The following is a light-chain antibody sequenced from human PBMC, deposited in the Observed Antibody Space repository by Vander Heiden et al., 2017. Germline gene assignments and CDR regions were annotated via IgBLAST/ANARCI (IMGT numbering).Light chain of an antibody. CDR1: EKVSKY. CDR3: QQRENWVI. V-gene: IGKV3-11*01. J-gene: IGKJ4*01. Sequence: EVVLRQSPATLSLSPGGRADLSCRAREKVSKYLDWYQQLPGQAPRLLPYDAPNSAAGIPGRFSGSGSGPDFTLTISSLVPAAFALSYCQQRENWVIFGGESKVEIK. CDR2: DAP.